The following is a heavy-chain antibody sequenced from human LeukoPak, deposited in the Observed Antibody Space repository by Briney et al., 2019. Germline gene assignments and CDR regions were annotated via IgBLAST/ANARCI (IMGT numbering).Heavy chain of an antibody. CDR1: GYTFTSYG. V-gene: IGHV1-18*01. J-gene: IGHJ4*01. Sequence: ASVKVSCKASGYTFTSYGISWVRQAPGQGLEWMGWISAYDGNTNYAQKLQGRVTMTTDTSTSTAYMELRSVRSDDTAVYYCARGEGSGYNNFFDYWGQGTLVTVSS. CDR2: ISAYDGNT. D-gene: IGHD5-12*01. CDR3: ARGEGSGYNNFFDY.